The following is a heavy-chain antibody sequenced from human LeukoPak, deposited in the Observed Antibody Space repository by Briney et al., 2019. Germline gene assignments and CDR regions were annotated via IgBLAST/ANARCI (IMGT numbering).Heavy chain of an antibody. CDR3: ARDGPYCGGDCYAENWFDP. J-gene: IGHJ5*02. Sequence: GGSLRLSCAASGFTFSSYAMSWVRQAPGKGLEWVSAISGSGGSTYYADSVKGRFTISRDNSKNTLYLQMSSLRAEDTAVYYCARDGPYCGGDCYAENWFDPWGQGTLVTVSS. CDR1: GFTFSSYA. D-gene: IGHD2-21*02. V-gene: IGHV3-23*01. CDR2: ISGSGGST.